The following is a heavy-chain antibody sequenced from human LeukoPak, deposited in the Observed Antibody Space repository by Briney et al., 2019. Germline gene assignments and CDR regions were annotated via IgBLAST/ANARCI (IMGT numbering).Heavy chain of an antibody. CDR1: GFTFSSYA. V-gene: IGHV3-23*01. J-gene: IGHJ4*02. Sequence: GGSLRLSCAASGFTFSSYAMNWVRQAPGKGLEWVSAVSGGGVTTYYADSVKGRFTISRDNSKNTLHLQMSSLRDEDTAVYYCAKVPGYYYDSSGSYFDYWGQGTLVTVPS. CDR2: VSGGGVTT. CDR3: AKVPGYYYDSSGSYFDY. D-gene: IGHD3-22*01.